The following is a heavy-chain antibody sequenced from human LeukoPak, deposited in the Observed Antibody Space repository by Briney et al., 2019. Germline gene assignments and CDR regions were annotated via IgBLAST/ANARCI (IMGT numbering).Heavy chain of an antibody. V-gene: IGHV4-34*01. Sequence: PSETLSLTCAVYGGSFSGYYWGWIRQPPGKGLEWIGSMYHSGSTNYNPSLKSRVTISVDTSKNQFSLRLSSVTAADTAVYYCARVTGYMIEDYFDYWGQGTLVTVSS. CDR3: ARVTGYMIEDYFDY. J-gene: IGHJ4*02. CDR2: MYHSGST. D-gene: IGHD3-22*01. CDR1: GGSFSGYY.